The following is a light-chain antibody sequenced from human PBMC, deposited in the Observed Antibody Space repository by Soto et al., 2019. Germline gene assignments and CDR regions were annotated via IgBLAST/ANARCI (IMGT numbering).Light chain of an antibody. Sequence: IQLTQSPSSLSASVGDRVTITCRASQGISSSLAWYQQQPGKAPKLLIYAASTLQSGVPSRFSGSGSGTDFTLTISSLQPEDFATYHCQQLKSFPLSFGGGTTVEIK. CDR2: AAS. J-gene: IGKJ4*01. CDR3: QQLKSFPLS. V-gene: IGKV1-9*01. CDR1: QGISSS.